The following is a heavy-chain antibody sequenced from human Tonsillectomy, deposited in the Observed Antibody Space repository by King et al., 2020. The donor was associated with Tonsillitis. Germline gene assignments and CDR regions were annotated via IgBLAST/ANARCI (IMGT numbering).Heavy chain of an antibody. CDR1: SGSISSYS. CDR2: IFYTGST. D-gene: IGHD3-16*01. CDR3: AGIPGDVCNSYDHYFDP. J-gene: IGHJ5*02. V-gene: IGHV4-59*01. Sequence: QLQESGPGLVKPSETLSLTCTVSSGSISSYSWSWIRQPPGKGLEWIGFIFYTGSTNYNPSLKSRVTMSVDTSKNQFSLTVTSVTAADTAVYYCAGIPGDVCNSYDHYFDPWGQGTLVTVSS.